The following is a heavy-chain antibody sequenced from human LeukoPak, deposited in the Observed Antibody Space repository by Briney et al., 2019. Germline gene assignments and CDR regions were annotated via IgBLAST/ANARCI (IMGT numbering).Heavy chain of an antibody. CDR3: AREVVVAALAH. Sequence: ASVKVSCKASGYTFTGYYMHWVRQAPGQGLEWMGWINPNSGDTNYAQKFQGRVTMTRDTSISTAYMELSRLRSDDTAVYYCAREVVVAALAHWGQGTLVTVSS. CDR1: GYTFTGYY. J-gene: IGHJ4*02. D-gene: IGHD2-15*01. V-gene: IGHV1-2*02. CDR2: INPNSGDT.